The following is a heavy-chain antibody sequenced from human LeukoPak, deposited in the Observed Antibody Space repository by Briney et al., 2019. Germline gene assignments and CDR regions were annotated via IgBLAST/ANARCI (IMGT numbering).Heavy chain of an antibody. J-gene: IGHJ5*02. CDR1: GFTFSSYA. Sequence: PGGSLRLSCAASGFTFSSYAMSWVRQAPGKGLEWVSHINNNGGSTSYADSVKGRFTISRDNAKNSLYLQMNSLRDEDTAVYYCARDYGWFAPWGQGTLVTVSS. D-gene: IGHD3-16*01. CDR2: INNNGGST. CDR3: ARDYGWFAP. V-gene: IGHV3-23*05.